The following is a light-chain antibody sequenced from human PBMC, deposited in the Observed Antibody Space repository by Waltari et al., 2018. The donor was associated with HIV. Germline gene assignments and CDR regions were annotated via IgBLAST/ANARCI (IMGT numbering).Light chain of an antibody. J-gene: IGLJ3*02. CDR3: VLYMGSGIWV. CDR2: STN. V-gene: IGLV8-61*01. Sequence: QTVMTQEPSFSVSPGGTVTLTCGLSSGSVSTDHYPSWYQQTPGQAPRTLIYSTNSRSSGVPDRFSGSILGNKAALTITGAQADDESDYYCVLYMGSGIWVFGGGTKLTVL. CDR1: SGSVSTDHY.